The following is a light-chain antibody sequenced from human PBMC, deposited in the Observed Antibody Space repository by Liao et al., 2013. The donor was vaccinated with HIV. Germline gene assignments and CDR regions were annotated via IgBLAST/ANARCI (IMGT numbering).Light chain of an antibody. J-gene: IGLJ1*01. V-gene: IGLV3-1*01. CDR1: KLGDKY. CDR2: QDT. CDR3: QAWDSSTNYV. Sequence: SYELTQPPSVSVSPGQTASVTCFGDKLGDKYVSWIQQRPGQSPILVIYQDTKRPSGISDRFSGSNSGNTATLTISGTQAVDEADYYCQAWDSSTNYVFGSGTQVTVL.